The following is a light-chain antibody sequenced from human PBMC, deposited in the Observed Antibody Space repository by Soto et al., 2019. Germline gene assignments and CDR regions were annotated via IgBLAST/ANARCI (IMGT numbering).Light chain of an antibody. V-gene: IGLV1-44*01. CDR1: SANIGSNI. CDR2: SNS. CDR3: AAWDDSLSGVV. Sequence: QSVLTQPPSASGTPGQRVTISCSGSSANIGSNIVNWYQELPGTAPKLLIYSNSQRPSGVPDRFSGSKSGTSASLAISGLQSEDEAGYSCAAWDDSLSGVVFGGGTQLTVL. J-gene: IGLJ2*01.